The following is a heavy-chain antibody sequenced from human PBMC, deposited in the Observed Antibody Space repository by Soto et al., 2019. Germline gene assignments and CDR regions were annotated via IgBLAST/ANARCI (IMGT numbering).Heavy chain of an antibody. CDR1: GYTFTGYY. CDR2: INPNSGGT. Sequence: ASVKVSCKASGYTFTGYYMHWVRQAPGQGLEWMGWINPNSGGTNYAQKFQGWVTMTRDTSISTAYMELSRLRSDDTAVYYCARGGRAYYYGSGSYYMKAWGQGTLVTVSS. J-gene: IGHJ5*02. CDR3: ARGGRAYYYGSGSYYMKA. V-gene: IGHV1-2*04. D-gene: IGHD3-10*01.